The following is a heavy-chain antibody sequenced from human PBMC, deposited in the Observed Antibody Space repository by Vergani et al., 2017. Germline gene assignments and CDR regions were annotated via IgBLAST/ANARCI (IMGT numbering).Heavy chain of an antibody. D-gene: IGHD3-10*01. CDR3: TRESYTGSGSYAY. CDR1: GFSFSGYW. CDR2: INTDGSTT. V-gene: IGHV3-74*01. Sequence: EVQLVESGGGLIHPGGSLRLSCEGSGFSFSGYWMHWVRQAPGKGLVWVSRINTDGSTTTYADSVKGRFTISRDNAKNTLYLQMNSLRAEDSAVYHCTRESYTGSGSYAYWGQGALVTVSS. J-gene: IGHJ4*02.